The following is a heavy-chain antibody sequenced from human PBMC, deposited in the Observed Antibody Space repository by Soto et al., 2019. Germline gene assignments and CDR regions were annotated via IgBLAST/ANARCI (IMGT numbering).Heavy chain of an antibody. V-gene: IGHV3-33*01. CDR3: ARAPRQYYDFWSGTFYGMDV. J-gene: IGHJ6*02. CDR2: IWYDGSNK. CDR1: GFTFSSYG. D-gene: IGHD3-3*01. Sequence: QVQLVESGGGVVQPGRSLRLSCAASGFTFSSYGMHWVRQAPGKGLEWVAVIWYDGSNKYYADSVKGRFTISRDNSKNTLYLQMNSLRAEDTAVYYCARAPRQYYDFWSGTFYGMDVWGQGTTVTVSS.